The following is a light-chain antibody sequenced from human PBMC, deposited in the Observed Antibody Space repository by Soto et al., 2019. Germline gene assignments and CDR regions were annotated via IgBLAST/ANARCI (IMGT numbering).Light chain of an antibody. CDR1: QHIMND. Sequence: DFQLAQSPSSLSPSVGDRVTITCRASQHIMNDLAWYQQKPGKPPRLLISAASTLQSGVPSRFSASGFGTEFTLTISSLQPEDAATYYRHKYNSLPPTFGGGTKVDIK. CDR3: HKYNSLPPT. V-gene: IGKV1-27*01. CDR2: AAS. J-gene: IGKJ4*01.